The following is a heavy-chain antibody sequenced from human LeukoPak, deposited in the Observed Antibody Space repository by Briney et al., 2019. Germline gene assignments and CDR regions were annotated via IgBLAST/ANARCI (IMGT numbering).Heavy chain of an antibody. Sequence: QPGGSLRLSCAASGFTFSCCEMNWVRQAPGKGLEWVTFISYDGRNKWYADSVKGRFTISRDNSKNTLYLQMNSLRAEDTAIYYCAREGDMATVTAFDYWGQGTLVTVSS. CDR1: GFTFSCCE. J-gene: IGHJ4*02. V-gene: IGHV3-30*04. CDR2: ISYDGRNK. D-gene: IGHD5-24*01. CDR3: AREGDMATVTAFDY.